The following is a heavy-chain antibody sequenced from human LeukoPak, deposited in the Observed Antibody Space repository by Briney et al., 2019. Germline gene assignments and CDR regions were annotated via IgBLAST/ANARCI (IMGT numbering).Heavy chain of an antibody. J-gene: IGHJ4*02. CDR1: GYAFTSYG. Sequence: AASVKVSCKASGYAFTSYGISWVRQAPGQGLEWMGWISGYNGNTKYAQKLQGRVTMTTDTSTSTAYMELRSLRSDDTAVYYCARHLAPGGAVVVPAATPPYYFDYWGQGTLVTVSS. V-gene: IGHV1-18*01. CDR2: ISGYNGNT. CDR3: ARHLAPGGAVVVPAATPPYYFDY. D-gene: IGHD2-2*01.